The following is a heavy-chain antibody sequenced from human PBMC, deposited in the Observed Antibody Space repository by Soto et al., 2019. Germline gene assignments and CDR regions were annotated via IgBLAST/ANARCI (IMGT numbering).Heavy chain of an antibody. CDR3: AKAKYYYDSSGYLIFDY. J-gene: IGHJ4*02. CDR2: ISGSGGST. V-gene: IGHV3-23*01. Sequence: TGGSLRLSCAASGFTFSSYAMSWVRQAPGKGLEWVSAISGSGGSTYYADSVKGRFTISRDNSKNTLYLQMNSLRAEDTAVYYCAKAKYYYDSSGYLIFDYWGQGTLVTVSS. CDR1: GFTFSSYA. D-gene: IGHD3-22*01.